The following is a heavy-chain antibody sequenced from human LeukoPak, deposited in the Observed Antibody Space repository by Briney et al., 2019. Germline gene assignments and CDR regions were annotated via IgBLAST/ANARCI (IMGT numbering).Heavy chain of an antibody. CDR1: GFTVSSNY. CDR2: IYSGGST. Sequence: GGSLILSCAASGFTVSSNYMSWVRQAPGKGLEWVSVIYSGGSTYYADSVKGRFTISRQNSKNTLDLQMNSLRPEDTAVYYCARDGRYCIITSCYGYYGMDVWGQGTTVTVTS. D-gene: IGHD2-2*01. V-gene: IGHV3-53*04. J-gene: IGHJ6*02. CDR3: ARDGRYCIITSCYGYYGMDV.